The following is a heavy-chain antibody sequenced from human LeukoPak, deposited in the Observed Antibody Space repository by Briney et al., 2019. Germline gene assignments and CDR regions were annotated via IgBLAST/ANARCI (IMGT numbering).Heavy chain of an antibody. J-gene: IGHJ4*02. D-gene: IGHD4-11*01. CDR2: IYHSGST. V-gene: IGHV4-30-2*01. CDR3: ARGGRTTVTTYDY. CDR1: GGSISSGGYS. Sequence: SQTLSLTCAVSGGSISSGGYSWSWIRQPPGKGLEWIGYIYHSGSTYYNPSLKSRVTISVDRSKNQFSLKLSSVTAADTAVYYCARGGRTTVTTYDYWGQGTLVTVSS.